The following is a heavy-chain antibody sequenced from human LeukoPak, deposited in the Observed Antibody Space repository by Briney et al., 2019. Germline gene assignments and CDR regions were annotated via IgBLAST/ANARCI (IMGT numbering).Heavy chain of an antibody. Sequence: GGSLRLSCAASGCTFSSYAMSWVRQAPGKGLEWVSAISGSGGSTYYADSVKGRFTISRDNSKNTLYLQMNSLRPEDTAVYYCAKETWFRELSGYFDYWGQGTLVTVSS. CDR3: AKETWFRELSGYFDY. J-gene: IGHJ4*02. CDR1: GCTFSSYA. CDR2: ISGSGGST. D-gene: IGHD3-10*01. V-gene: IGHV3-23*01.